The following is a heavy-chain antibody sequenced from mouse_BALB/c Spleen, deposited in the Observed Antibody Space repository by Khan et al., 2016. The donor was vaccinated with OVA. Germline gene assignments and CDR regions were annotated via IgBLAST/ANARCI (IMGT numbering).Heavy chain of an antibody. Sequence: QIQLVQSGAELVRPGASVKLSCKTSGYIFTSYWIHWVKQRSGQGLEWIARIYPGTDNTYYNEKLKGKATLTADKSSSTAYMQLSSLNSEDSAVYLCAREEALYYFAYWGQGTTLTVSS. CDR2: IYPGTDNT. CDR3: AREEALYYFAY. V-gene: IGHV1S132*01. J-gene: IGHJ2*01. D-gene: IGHD3-2*02. CDR1: GYIFTSYW.